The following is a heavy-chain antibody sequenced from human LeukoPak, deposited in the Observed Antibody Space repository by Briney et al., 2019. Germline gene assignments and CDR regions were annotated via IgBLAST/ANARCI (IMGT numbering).Heavy chain of an antibody. CDR1: GFAFSTST. CDR2: ISSSSGAI. J-gene: IGHJ3*02. Sequence: GGSLRLSCAASGFAFSTSTMMWVRQAQGKGLEWISYISSSSGAIYYPDSVKGRFTISRDNAKNSLYLQMNSLRADDTAVYYCAKILGAAGCDAFEIWGQGTIITVSS. D-gene: IGHD2-15*01. CDR3: AKILGAAGCDAFEI. V-gene: IGHV3-48*01.